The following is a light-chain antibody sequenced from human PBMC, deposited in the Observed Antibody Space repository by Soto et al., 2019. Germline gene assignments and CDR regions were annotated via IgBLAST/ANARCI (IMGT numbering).Light chain of an antibody. Sequence: ILMTQSPATLSVSPGEGATLSCRASQTIDSHLAWYQQKPGQAPRVLIFGASTRATGIAARFSGRGSGTDFPLTISSLQPEDFAVYYCQQYDEWPLTCGQGTKVEIK. CDR3: QQYDEWPLT. J-gene: IGKJ1*01. CDR2: GAS. CDR1: QTIDSH. V-gene: IGKV3-15*01.